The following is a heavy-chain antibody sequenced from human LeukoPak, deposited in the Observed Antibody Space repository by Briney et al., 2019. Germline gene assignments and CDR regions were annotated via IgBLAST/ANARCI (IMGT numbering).Heavy chain of an antibody. V-gene: IGHV3-30*18. CDR1: GFTFSSCG. D-gene: IGHD5-24*01. J-gene: IGHJ4*02. Sequence: PGRSLRLSCAASGFTFSSCGMHWVRQAPGKGLEWVAVISYDGNTQYYADSVKGRFTISRDNSNNMLSLQMNSLKAEDTAVYYCAKGRMMATIMISFDYWGRGTLVTVSS. CDR2: ISYDGNTQ. CDR3: AKGRMMATIMISFDY.